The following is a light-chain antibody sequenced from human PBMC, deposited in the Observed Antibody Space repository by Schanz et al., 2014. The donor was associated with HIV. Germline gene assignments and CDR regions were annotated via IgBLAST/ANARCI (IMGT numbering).Light chain of an antibody. V-gene: IGLV2-14*02. CDR3: SSYTTSSTPNYV. J-gene: IGLJ1*01. Sequence: QSALTQPTSVSGTPGQSITISCSGTSFDVGSSEFVSWYQVSPGEAPKLLVYEGSRRPSGVSDRFSGSKSGNTASLSIAGLQAEDEADYYCSSYTTSSTPNYVFGTGTKVTVL. CDR2: EGS. CDR1: SFDVGSSEF.